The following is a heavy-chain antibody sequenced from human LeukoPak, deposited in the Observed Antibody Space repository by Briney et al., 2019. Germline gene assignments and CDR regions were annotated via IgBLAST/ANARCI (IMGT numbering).Heavy chain of an antibody. CDR2: IYYSGST. J-gene: IGHJ5*02. D-gene: IGHD3-10*01. CDR1: GGSINSSSYY. V-gene: IGHV4-39*07. CDR3: ARDLLAEYYYGSGSYPNWFDP. Sequence: SETLSLTCTVSGGSINSSSYYWGWIRQPPGKGLEWIGSIYYSGSTCYNPSLKSRVTISVDTSKNQFSLKLSSVTAADTAVYYCARDLLAEYYYGSGSYPNWFDPWGQGTLVTVSS.